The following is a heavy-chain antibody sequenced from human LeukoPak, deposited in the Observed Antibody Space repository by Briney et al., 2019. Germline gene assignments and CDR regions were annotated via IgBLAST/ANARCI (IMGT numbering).Heavy chain of an antibody. CDR2: INPNSGGT. Sequence: VASVKVSCKASGYTFTGYYMHWVRQAPGQGLEWMGWINPNSGGTNYAQKFQGRVTMTRDTSISTAYMELSRLRSDDTAVYYCARAPSPYYYDSSGPRGAFDIWGQGTMVTVSS. V-gene: IGHV1-2*02. CDR3: ARAPSPYYYDSSGPRGAFDI. D-gene: IGHD3-22*01. CDR1: GYTFTGYY. J-gene: IGHJ3*02.